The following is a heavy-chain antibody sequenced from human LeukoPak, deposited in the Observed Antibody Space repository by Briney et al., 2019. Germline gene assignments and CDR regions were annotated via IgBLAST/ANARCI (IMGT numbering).Heavy chain of an antibody. V-gene: IGHV4-59*08. Sequence: KTSETLSLTCTVSGGSLSPYYWSWIRQSPGKGLEWIGTIHGGGSTNYNPSLKSRVTISVDTSKNQFSLNLSSVTVADTAIYYCARVYIYGRSYFDYWGQGTLVTVSS. CDR1: GGSLSPYY. D-gene: IGHD4-17*01. J-gene: IGHJ4*02. CDR2: IHGGGST. CDR3: ARVYIYGRSYFDY.